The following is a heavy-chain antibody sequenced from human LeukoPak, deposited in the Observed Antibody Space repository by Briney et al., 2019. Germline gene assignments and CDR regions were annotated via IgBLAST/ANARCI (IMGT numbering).Heavy chain of an antibody. Sequence: GGSLRLSCAASGFTFSSYAMSWVRQAPGKGLEWVSAISGSGGSTYYADSVKGRFTISRDNSKNTLYLQMNSLRAEDTAVYYCARVGYSGNDFTSYYYYMDVWGKGTTVTISS. CDR1: GFTFSSYA. CDR2: ISGSGGST. D-gene: IGHD5-12*01. CDR3: ARVGYSGNDFTSYYYYMDV. J-gene: IGHJ6*03. V-gene: IGHV3-23*01.